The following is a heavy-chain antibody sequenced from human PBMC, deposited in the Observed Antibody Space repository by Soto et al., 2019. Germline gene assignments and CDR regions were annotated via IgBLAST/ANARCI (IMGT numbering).Heavy chain of an antibody. J-gene: IGHJ4*02. CDR3: AKEKGDSFYSDYEGEGIDY. Sequence: QVQLVESGGGVVQPGRSLRLSCAASGFTFSSYGMHWVRQAPGKGLEWVAVISYDGSNKYYADSVKGRFTISRDNSKNTLYLQMNSLRAEVTAVYYCAKEKGDSFYSDYEGEGIDYWGQGTLVTVSS. D-gene: IGHD5-12*01. CDR1: GFTFSSYG. V-gene: IGHV3-30*18. CDR2: ISYDGSNK.